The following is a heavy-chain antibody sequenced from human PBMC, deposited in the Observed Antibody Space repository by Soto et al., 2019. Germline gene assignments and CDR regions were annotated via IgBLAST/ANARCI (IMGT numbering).Heavy chain of an antibody. D-gene: IGHD2-15*01. Sequence: QPGGSLRLSCAASGFTFSSYWMHWVRQAPGKGLVWVSRINSDGSSTSYADSVKGRFTISRDNAKNTLYLQMNSLRAEDTAVYYCVRTSLVVAAATREDYWGQGTLVIVSS. J-gene: IGHJ4*02. CDR1: GFTFSSYW. V-gene: IGHV3-74*01. CDR2: INSDGSST. CDR3: VRTSLVVAAATREDY.